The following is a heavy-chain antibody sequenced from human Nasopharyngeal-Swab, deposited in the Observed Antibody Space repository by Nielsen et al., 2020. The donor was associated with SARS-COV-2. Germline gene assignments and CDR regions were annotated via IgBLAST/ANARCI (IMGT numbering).Heavy chain of an antibody. Sequence: WIRQPTGEGLECIGYIDYRGSTYYNPSLKSRVTISVDTSKHQFSLKLSSVTAADTAVYYCARRGSGGKKGAFDIWGQGTMVTVSS. CDR2: IDYRGST. J-gene: IGHJ3*02. D-gene: IGHD3-10*01. CDR3: ARRGSGGKKGAFDI. V-gene: IGHV4-31*02.